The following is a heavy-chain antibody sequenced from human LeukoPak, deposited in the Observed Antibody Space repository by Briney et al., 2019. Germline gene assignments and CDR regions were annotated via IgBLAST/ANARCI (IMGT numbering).Heavy chain of an antibody. Sequence: SKTLSLTCAVYGGSFSGYYWSWIRQPPGKGLEWIGEINHSGSTNYNPSLKSRVTISVDTSKNQFSLKLGSVTAADTAVYYCASWAAAGDYFDYWGQGTLVTVSS. J-gene: IGHJ4*02. CDR2: INHSGST. V-gene: IGHV4-34*01. CDR1: GGSFSGYY. CDR3: ASWAAAGDYFDY. D-gene: IGHD6-13*01.